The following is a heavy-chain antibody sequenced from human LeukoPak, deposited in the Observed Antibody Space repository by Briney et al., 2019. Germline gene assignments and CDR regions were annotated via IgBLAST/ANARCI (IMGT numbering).Heavy chain of an antibody. J-gene: IGHJ6*03. Sequence: SETLSLTCAVYGGSFSGYYWSWIRQPPGKGLEWIGEINHSGSTNYNPSLKSRVTISVDTSKNQFSLKLSSVTAADTAVYYCARDRYSYGSYYYYYMDVWGKGTTVTVSS. CDR1: GGSFSGYY. D-gene: IGHD5-18*01. CDR2: INHSGST. V-gene: IGHV4-34*01. CDR3: ARDRYSYGSYYYYYMDV.